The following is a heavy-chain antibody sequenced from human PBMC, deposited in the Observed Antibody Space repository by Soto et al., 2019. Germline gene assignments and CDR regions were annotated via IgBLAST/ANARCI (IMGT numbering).Heavy chain of an antibody. D-gene: IGHD1-1*01. J-gene: IGHJ6*02. Sequence: GSGPTLVNPTQTLTLTCTFSGFSLSTSGMCVSWIRQPPGKALEWLALIDWDDDKYYSTSLKTRLTISKDTSKNQVVLTMTNMDPVDTATYYCARIPGTYNYGFTADYYYYGMDFRAQRTTVTVSS. CDR3: ARIPGTYNYGFTADYYYYGMDF. V-gene: IGHV2-70*01. CDR1: GFSLSTSGMC. CDR2: IDWDDDK.